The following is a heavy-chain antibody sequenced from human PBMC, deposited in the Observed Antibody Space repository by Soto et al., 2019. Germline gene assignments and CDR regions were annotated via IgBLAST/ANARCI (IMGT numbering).Heavy chain of an antibody. CDR2: MKSKTEGGTT. Sequence: PGGSRRLSCAASGFTFSNAWMSWVRQAPGKGLEWFGRMKSKTEGGTTDYAAPVRGRFTISRDDSKNTLYLQMNSLKTEDTAVYYCTIDLRRTGISYHHDIDVWGPGTTVPRSS. V-gene: IGHV3-15*01. J-gene: IGHJ6*02. CDR3: TIDLRRTGISYHHDIDV. D-gene: IGHD3-10*01. CDR1: GFTFSNAW.